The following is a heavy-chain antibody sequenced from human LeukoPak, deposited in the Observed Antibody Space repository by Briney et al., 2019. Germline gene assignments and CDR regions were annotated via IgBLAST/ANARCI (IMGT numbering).Heavy chain of an antibody. CDR2: MAYGVST. CDR3: ARGSDFGDY. Sequence: PSETLSLTRTVSGGSISSFYWSWLPPPPGKGLEWIGYMAYGVSTNYNPSLKSPVTISINTSKNQLSLKVSSVTAADTAVDYCARGSDFGDYWGQGTPVTVSS. D-gene: IGHD4-17*01. J-gene: IGHJ4*02. V-gene: IGHV4-59*01. CDR1: GGSISSFY.